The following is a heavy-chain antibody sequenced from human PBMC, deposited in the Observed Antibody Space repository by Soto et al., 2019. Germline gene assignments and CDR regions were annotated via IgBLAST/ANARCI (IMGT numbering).Heavy chain of an antibody. CDR1: GFNFSFYA. V-gene: IGHV3-30-3*01. Sequence: PGGSLRLSCASSGFNFSFYAMHWVRQTPGKGLEWVAVISFDGNNIYYADSVRGRFTISRDSSSSMLYLQMNNLKPEDSAIYYCARVCGSSIWCVTQFDNWCQGPLVTVSS. CDR2: ISFDGNNI. J-gene: IGHJ4*02. D-gene: IGHD2-2*01. CDR3: ARVCGSSIWCVTQFDN.